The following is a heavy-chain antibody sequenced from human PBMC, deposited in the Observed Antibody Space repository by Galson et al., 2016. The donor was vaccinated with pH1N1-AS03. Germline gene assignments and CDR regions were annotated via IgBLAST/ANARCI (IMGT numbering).Heavy chain of an antibody. CDR2: ITANGDST. CDR1: GFTFSAYT. J-gene: IGHJ4*02. Sequence: SLRLSCAASGFTFSAYTLDWVRQAPGKGLEWVSSITANGDSTHYADSVKGRFTVSRDSAKSSMFLRMNSLRAEDTGVYYCARPRYDNGGPEDYWGQGTLVTVSS. D-gene: IGHD3-22*01. V-gene: IGHV3-21*01. CDR3: ARPRYDNGGPEDY.